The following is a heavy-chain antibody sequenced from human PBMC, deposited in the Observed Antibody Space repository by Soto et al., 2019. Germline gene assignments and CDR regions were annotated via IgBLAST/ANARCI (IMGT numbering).Heavy chain of an antibody. J-gene: IGHJ6*02. CDR2: IGGSAGNT. V-gene: IGHV3-23*01. CDR1: GFTFSSYV. Sequence: EEQLLESGGGLVQPGGSLRLSCEASGFTFSSYVMTWVRQAPGKGLEWVSTIGGSAGNTYYADSVKGRFTTSRDNSKNXXYLQMNSLRAEDTAVYYCAKDGSTSLGYYYFGMDVWGQGTTVTVSS. CDR3: AKDGSTSLGYYYFGMDV. D-gene: IGHD3-16*01.